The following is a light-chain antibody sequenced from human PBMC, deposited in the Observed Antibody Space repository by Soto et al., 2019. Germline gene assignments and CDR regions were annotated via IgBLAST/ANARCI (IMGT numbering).Light chain of an antibody. CDR1: QSISTW. CDR2: GAS. CDR3: QQYKSYSPLT. J-gene: IGKJ4*01. Sequence: DIQMTQSPSTLSASVGDRVAITCRASQSISTWLAWYQQKPGKAPNLLIYGASRLESGVPSRFSGSGSGTEFTLTINSLQPDDFATYYCQQYKSYSPLTFGGGTKVEIK. V-gene: IGKV1-5*03.